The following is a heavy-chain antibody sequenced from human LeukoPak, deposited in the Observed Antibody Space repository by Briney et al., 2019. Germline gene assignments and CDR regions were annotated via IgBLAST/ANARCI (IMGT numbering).Heavy chain of an antibody. CDR1: GFSLSTSGMC. CDR3: ARTSYYYDSSGHLTFDY. J-gene: IGHJ4*02. Sequence: SGPTLVKPTQTLTLTCTFSGFSLSTSGMCVSWIRQPPGKALEWLARIDWDDDKYYSTSLKTRLTISKDTSKNQVVLTMTNMDPVDTATYYCARTSYYYDSSGHLTFDYWGQGTLVTVSS. D-gene: IGHD3-22*01. V-gene: IGHV2-70*11. CDR2: IDWDDDK.